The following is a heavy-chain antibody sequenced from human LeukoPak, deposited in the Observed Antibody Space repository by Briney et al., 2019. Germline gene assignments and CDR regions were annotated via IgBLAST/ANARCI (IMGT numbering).Heavy chain of an antibody. V-gene: IGHV4-34*01. CDR1: GGSFSGYY. J-gene: IGHJ4*02. CDR2: INHSGST. Sequence: SDTLSLTCAVYGGSFSGYYWSWIRQPPGKGLEWIGEINHSGSTNYNPSLKSRVTISVDTSKNQFSLKLSSVTAADTAVYYCARVGDPFDYWGQGTLVTVSS. CDR3: ARVGDPFDY. D-gene: IGHD2-21*02.